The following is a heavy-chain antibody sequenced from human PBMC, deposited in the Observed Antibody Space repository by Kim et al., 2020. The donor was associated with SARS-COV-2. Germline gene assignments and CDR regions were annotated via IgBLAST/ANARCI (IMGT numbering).Heavy chain of an antibody. J-gene: IGHJ4*02. V-gene: IGHV3-9*01. CDR3: AKGALAVAGPLDY. Sequence: GGSLRLSCAASGFTFGDYAMHWVRQAPGKGLEWVSGISWNSGSIGYADSVKGRFTISRDNAKNSLYLQMNSLRAEDTALYYCAKGALAVAGPLDYWGQGTLVTVSS. D-gene: IGHD6-19*01. CDR1: GFTFGDYA. CDR2: ISWNSGSI.